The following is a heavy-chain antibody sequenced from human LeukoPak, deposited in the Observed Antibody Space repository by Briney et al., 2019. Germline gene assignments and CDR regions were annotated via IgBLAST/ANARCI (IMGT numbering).Heavy chain of an antibody. Sequence: GGSLRLSCAASGFFFTSNYMSWVRQAPGKGREWVSVLYGGVSTFYPDSVKGRFTIPRNTSKNEVYLQMNTVRAEDTAVYFCAKGTDFWSGYSFDHWGQGVLVTVSS. CDR1: GFFFTSNY. CDR2: LYGGVST. V-gene: IGHV3-53*01. J-gene: IGHJ4*02. D-gene: IGHD3-3*01. CDR3: AKGTDFWSGYSFDH.